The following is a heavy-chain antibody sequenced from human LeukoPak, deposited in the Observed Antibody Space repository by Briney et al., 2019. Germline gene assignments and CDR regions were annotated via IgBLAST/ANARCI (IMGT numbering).Heavy chain of an antibody. D-gene: IGHD3-10*01. CDR1: GFTFGDFA. V-gene: IGHV3-43*01. CDR3: TRDTDFGSATNYFDH. CDR2: ISWAGQTT. Sequence: PGGSLRLSCAASGFTFGDFAMHWVRQAPGKGLEWVSLISWAGQTTYYADSVRGRFTISRDNSKNSLYLQMNSLTTDDTAFYYCTRDTDFGSATNYFDHWGQGTLVSVSS. J-gene: IGHJ4*02.